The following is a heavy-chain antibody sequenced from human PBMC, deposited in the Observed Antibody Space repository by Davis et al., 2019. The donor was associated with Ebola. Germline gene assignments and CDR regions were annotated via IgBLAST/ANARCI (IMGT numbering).Heavy chain of an antibody. V-gene: IGHV1-18*01. D-gene: IGHD2-15*01. CDR3: AREYCSGGSCYPGGY. Sequence: ASVKVSCKASGYTFTSYGISWVRQAPGQGLEWMGWISAYNGNTNYAQKLQGRVTMTTDTSTSTAYMELRSLRSDDTAVYYCAREYCSGGSCYPGGYWGQGTLVTVSS. CDR2: ISAYNGNT. J-gene: IGHJ4*02. CDR1: GYTFTSYG.